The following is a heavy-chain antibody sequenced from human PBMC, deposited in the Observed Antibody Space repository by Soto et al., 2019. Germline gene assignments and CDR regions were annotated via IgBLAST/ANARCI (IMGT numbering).Heavy chain of an antibody. CDR1: GGTFSSYA. Sequence: SVKVSCKASGGTFSSYAISWVRQAPGQGLEWMGGIIPIFGTANYAQKFQGRVTITADESTSTAYMELSSLRSEDTAVYYCARAGESYYYDSSGSWFDPWGQGTLVTVSS. CDR3: ARAGESYYYDSSGSWFDP. CDR2: IIPIFGTA. J-gene: IGHJ5*02. V-gene: IGHV1-69*13. D-gene: IGHD3-22*01.